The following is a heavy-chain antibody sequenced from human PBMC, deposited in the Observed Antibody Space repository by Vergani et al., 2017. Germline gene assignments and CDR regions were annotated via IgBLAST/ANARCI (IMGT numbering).Heavy chain of an antibody. V-gene: IGHV3-7*01. CDR3: AREGVPRCCIVGAPDF. CDR1: GFNVGHYW. J-gene: IGHJ4*02. Sequence: EVQLVESGGGLVQPGGSLKLSCAASGFNVGHYWMSWVRQAPGKGLEWVANIKEDGTEKYYLDSVKGRFTISRDIAENSIYLEMNSLRVEDTAVYYCAREGVPRCCIVGAPDFWGQGTQVTVSS. CDR2: IKEDGTEK. D-gene: IGHD1-26*01.